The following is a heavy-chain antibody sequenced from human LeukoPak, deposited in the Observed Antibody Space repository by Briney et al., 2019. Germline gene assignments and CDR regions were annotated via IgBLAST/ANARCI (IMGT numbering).Heavy chain of an antibody. J-gene: IGHJ4*02. Sequence: PGGSLRLSCAASDFTFRNAWMSWVRQAPGKGLEWVANIKQDGSEKYYVDSVKGRFTIFRDDSKNTLYLQMNSLRADDTAVYYCAKTGTTTTQSTHLDYWGQGTLVTVSS. CDR2: IKQDGSEK. D-gene: IGHD1-1*01. CDR3: AKTGTTTTQSTHLDY. V-gene: IGHV3-7*03. CDR1: DFTFRNAW.